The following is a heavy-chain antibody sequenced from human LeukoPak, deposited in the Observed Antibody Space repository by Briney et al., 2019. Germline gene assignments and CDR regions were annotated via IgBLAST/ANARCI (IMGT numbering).Heavy chain of an antibody. V-gene: IGHV4-34*01. CDR3: ATSHWGTSYYDCSGYRRTDYFDY. CDR1: GGSFSGYY. CDR2: INHSGST. D-gene: IGHD3-22*01. J-gene: IGHJ4*02. Sequence: SETLSLTCAVYGGSFSGYYWSWIRQPPGKGLEWIGEINHSGSTNYNPSLKSRVTISVDTSKNQFSLKLSSVTAADTAVYYCATSHWGTSYYDCSGYRRTDYFDYWGQGTLVTLSS.